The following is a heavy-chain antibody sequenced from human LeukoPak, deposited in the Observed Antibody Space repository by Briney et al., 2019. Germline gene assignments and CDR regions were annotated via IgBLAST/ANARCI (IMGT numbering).Heavy chain of an antibody. V-gene: IGHV4-61*01. CDR2: IYYSGST. CDR1: GGSFSSGSYY. J-gene: IGHJ4*02. CDR3: ASYGITMVRGVIIEGAPDY. Sequence: SETLSLTCTVSGGSFSSGSYYWRWIRQPPGKGLEWIVYIYYSGSTNYNPSLKSRVTISVDTSKNQFSLKLSSVTAADTAVYYCASYGITMVRGVIIEGAPDYWGQGTLVTVSS. D-gene: IGHD3-10*01.